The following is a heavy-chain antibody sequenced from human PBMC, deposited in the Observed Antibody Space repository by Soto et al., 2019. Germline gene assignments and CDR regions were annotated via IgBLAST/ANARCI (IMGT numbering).Heavy chain of an antibody. V-gene: IGHV4-59*01. CDR3: ASQPYEEDAFDI. J-gene: IGHJ3*02. CDR1: GGSLSSYY. Sequence: PSETLSLPCTVSGGSLSSYYWSGICQPPGKGLEWIGYIYHSGRTNYNPSLKSRVTISVDTSKKQFSLKLSSVTAADTAVYYCASQPYEEDAFDIWGQGTMVTVSS. CDR2: IYHSGRT. D-gene: IGHD5-12*01.